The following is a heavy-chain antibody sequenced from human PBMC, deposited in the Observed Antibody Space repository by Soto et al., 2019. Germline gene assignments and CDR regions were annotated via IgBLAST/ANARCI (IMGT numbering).Heavy chain of an antibody. D-gene: IGHD3-22*01. J-gene: IGHJ4*02. CDR1: GGSISSHY. Sequence: SETLSLTCTASGGSISSHYLNWIRQPPGKGLEWIGYSYYSGSTNYNPSLKSRVTISVDTSKNQFSLKLTSVTAADTAVYYCARGERITMIVIWGQGTLVIAPQ. V-gene: IGHV4-59*11. CDR2: SYYSGST. CDR3: ARGERITMIVI.